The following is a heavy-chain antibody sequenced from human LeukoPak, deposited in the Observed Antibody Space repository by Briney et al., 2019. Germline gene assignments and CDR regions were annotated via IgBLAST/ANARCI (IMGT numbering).Heavy chain of an antibody. D-gene: IGHD6-13*01. CDR3: ATGYSSSWYYFDY. CDR2: IYYSRST. CDR1: GGSISSYY. J-gene: IGHJ4*02. Sequence: SETLSLTCTVSGGSISSYYWSWIRQPPGKGLEWIGYIYYSRSTNYNPSLKSRVTISVDTSKNQFSLKLSSVTAADTAVYYCATGYSSSWYYFDYWGQGTLVTVSS. V-gene: IGHV4-59*01.